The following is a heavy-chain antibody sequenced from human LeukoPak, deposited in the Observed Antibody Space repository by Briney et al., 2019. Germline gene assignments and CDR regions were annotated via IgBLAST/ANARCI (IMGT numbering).Heavy chain of an antibody. D-gene: IGHD3-22*01. Sequence: PGGSLRLSCAASGFTFSSYWMHWVRQTPGKGLVWVSRINSDGSGTSYADSVKGRFTISRDNAKNTLYLQMNSLRAEDTAVYYCARARDSSGYYYFDYWGQGTLVTVSS. CDR3: ARARDSSGYYYFDY. J-gene: IGHJ4*02. CDR2: INSDGSGT. CDR1: GFTFSSYW. V-gene: IGHV3-74*01.